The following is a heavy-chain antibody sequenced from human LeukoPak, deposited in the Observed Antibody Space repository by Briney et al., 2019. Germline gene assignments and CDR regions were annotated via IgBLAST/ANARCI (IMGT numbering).Heavy chain of an antibody. Sequence: GGSLRLSCAASGFTFSSYSMNWVRQAPGKGLEWVSSISSSSSYIYYADSVKGRFTISRDNAKNSLYLQMNSLRAEDTAVYYCARDKHFWSGCYYYGMDVWGQGTTVTVSS. J-gene: IGHJ6*02. CDR3: ARDKHFWSGCYYYGMDV. CDR1: GFTFSSYS. CDR2: ISSSSSYI. D-gene: IGHD3-3*02. V-gene: IGHV3-21*01.